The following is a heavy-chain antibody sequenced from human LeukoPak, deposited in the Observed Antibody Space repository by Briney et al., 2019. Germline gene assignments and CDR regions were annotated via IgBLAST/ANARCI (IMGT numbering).Heavy chain of an antibody. V-gene: IGHV1-46*01. CDR1: GYTFTSYY. Sequence: ASVKVSCKASGYTFTSYYMHWVRQAPGLGLEWMGIINLSGGSTDYAQKFRGRVTMTRDMSTSTVYMELSSLRSEDTAVYYCARDIKQSIAAHNWFDPWGQGTLVTVSS. J-gene: IGHJ5*02. CDR2: INLSGGST. CDR3: ARDIKQSIAAHNWFDP. D-gene: IGHD6-6*01.